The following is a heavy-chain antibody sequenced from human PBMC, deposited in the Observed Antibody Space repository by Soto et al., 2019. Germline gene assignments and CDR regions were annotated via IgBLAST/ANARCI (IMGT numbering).Heavy chain of an antibody. CDR2: ISANSGNT. CDR3: ATAGNYDSSGRDF. CDR1: GFIFNNYA. D-gene: IGHD3-22*01. Sequence: ASVKVSCKAFGFIFNNYAISWVRQAPGQGLEWMGWISANSGNTNYAQKLQGRVTMTTDTSTSTDYMELRSLRSDDTAVYYCATAGNYDSSGRDFWGQGTLVTVSS. V-gene: IGHV1-18*04. J-gene: IGHJ4*02.